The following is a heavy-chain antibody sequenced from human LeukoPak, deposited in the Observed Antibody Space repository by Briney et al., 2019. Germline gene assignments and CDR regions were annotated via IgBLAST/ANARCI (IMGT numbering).Heavy chain of an antibody. V-gene: IGHV4-59*01. CDR2: IYYSGST. CDR3: ARESQQLTLDY. CDR1: GGSISSYY. Sequence: SETLSLTCTDSGGSISSYYWSWIRQPPGKGLEWIGYIYYSGSTNYNPSLKSRVTISVDTSKNQFSLKLSSVTAADTAVYYCARESQQLTLDYWGQGTLVTVSS. J-gene: IGHJ4*02. D-gene: IGHD6-13*01.